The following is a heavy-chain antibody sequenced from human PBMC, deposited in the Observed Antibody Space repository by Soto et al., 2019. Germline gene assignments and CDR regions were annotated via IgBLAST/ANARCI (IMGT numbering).Heavy chain of an antibody. CDR3: ARSYSSSLSPLGY. J-gene: IGHJ4*02. D-gene: IGHD6-13*01. CDR1: GGSFSGYY. CDR2: INQSGST. Sequence: SETLSLTCAVYGGSFSGYYWTWIRQPPGTGLEWIGEINQSGSTNYNPSLKSRVTISIDTSKNQFSLKLSSVTAADTAVFYCARSYSSSLSPLGYWGQGTLGTGSS. V-gene: IGHV4-34*01.